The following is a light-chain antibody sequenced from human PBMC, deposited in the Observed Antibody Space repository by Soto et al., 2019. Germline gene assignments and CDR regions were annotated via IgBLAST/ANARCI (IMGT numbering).Light chain of an antibody. CDR3: QQLNGYQLT. CDR2: SAS. CDR1: QGISTY. Sequence: DIQLTQSPSFLSASAGDRVTITCRASQGISTYLAWYQQKPGKAPKLLIYSASTLQSGVPSRFSGSGSGTEFTLTINSLQPEDFATYYCQQLNGYQLTFGGGTKVELK. J-gene: IGKJ4*01. V-gene: IGKV1-9*01.